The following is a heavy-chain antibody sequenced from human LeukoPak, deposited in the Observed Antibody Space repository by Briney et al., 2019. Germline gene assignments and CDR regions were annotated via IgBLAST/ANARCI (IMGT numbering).Heavy chain of an antibody. CDR1: GGSISSSSYY. V-gene: IGHV4-39*01. Sequence: SETLSLTCTVSGGSISSSSYYWGWIRQPPGKGLEWIGSIYYSGSTYYNPSLKSRVTISVDTSKNQFSLKLSSVTDADTAVYYCARANNWNPEGFDPWGQGTLVTVSS. CDR3: ARANNWNPEGFDP. J-gene: IGHJ5*02. CDR2: IYYSGST. D-gene: IGHD1-20*01.